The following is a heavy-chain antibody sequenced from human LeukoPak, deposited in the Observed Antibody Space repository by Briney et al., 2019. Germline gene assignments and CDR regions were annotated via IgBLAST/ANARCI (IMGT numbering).Heavy chain of an antibody. CDR3: ARVKGSSSSYYYYYGMDV. Sequence: SVTVSCKASGGTFSSYAISWVRQAPGQGLEWMGGIIPIFGTANYAQKFQGRVTITADESTSTAYMELSSLRSEDTAVYYCARVKGSSSSYYYYYGMDVWGQGTTVTVSS. J-gene: IGHJ6*02. CDR2: IIPIFGTA. V-gene: IGHV1-69*13. D-gene: IGHD6-6*01. CDR1: GGTFSSYA.